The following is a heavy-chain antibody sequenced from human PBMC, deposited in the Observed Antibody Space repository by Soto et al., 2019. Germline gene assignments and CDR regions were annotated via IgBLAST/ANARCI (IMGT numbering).Heavy chain of an antibody. D-gene: IGHD6-13*01. CDR2: ITGSGNTI. Sequence: GGSLRLSCVASGFTFSSYSMNWVRQAPGKGLEWVSYITGSGNTIYYADSLRGRFTISRDNAKNSLYLQMNSLRDEDTAVCYCARRAATGTSWFDPWGQGTLVTVSS. J-gene: IGHJ5*02. V-gene: IGHV3-48*02. CDR3: ARRAATGTSWFDP. CDR1: GFTFSSYS.